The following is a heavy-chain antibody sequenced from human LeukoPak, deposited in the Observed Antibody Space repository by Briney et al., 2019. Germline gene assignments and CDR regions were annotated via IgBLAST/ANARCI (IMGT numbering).Heavy chain of an antibody. Sequence: PGGSLRLSCAASGFTFSTYWMSWVRQAPGKGLEWVAVIKQDGTEKYYVDSVKGRFTISRDNAKNSLYLQMNSLRAEDTAVYYCARDKPFGDCADYWGQGTLVTVSS. D-gene: IGHD2-21*02. CDR3: ARDKPFGDCADY. CDR1: GFTFSTYW. V-gene: IGHV3-7*01. J-gene: IGHJ4*02. CDR2: IKQDGTEK.